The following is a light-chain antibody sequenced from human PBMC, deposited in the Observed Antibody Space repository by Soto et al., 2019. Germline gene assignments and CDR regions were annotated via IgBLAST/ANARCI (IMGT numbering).Light chain of an antibody. CDR2: RNS. CDR1: SSNIGSNY. V-gene: IGLV1-47*01. CDR3: AAWDDSLSGVV. J-gene: IGLJ2*01. Sequence: QTVVTQPHSASGTPGQRVTISCSGSSSNIGSNYVYWYQQLPGTVPQLLIYRNSERPSGVPDRFSGSKSGTSASLAISGLRSGDEADYYCAAWDDSLSGVVFGGGTQLTV.